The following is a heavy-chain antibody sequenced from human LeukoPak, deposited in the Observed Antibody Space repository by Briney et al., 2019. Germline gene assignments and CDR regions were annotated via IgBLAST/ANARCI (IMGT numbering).Heavy chain of an antibody. CDR2: IWYDGSNE. D-gene: IGHD4/OR15-4a*01. CDR1: GFTFSTSG. Sequence: GGSLRLSCAASGFTFSTSGMHWVRQAPGKRLEWVALIWYDGSNEYADSVKGRFTISRDNSKNTLYLQMNSLRAEDTAVYHCAKDQGANYYYYMDVWGKGVTVTVSS. V-gene: IGHV3-33*06. CDR3: AKDQGANYYYYMDV. J-gene: IGHJ6*03.